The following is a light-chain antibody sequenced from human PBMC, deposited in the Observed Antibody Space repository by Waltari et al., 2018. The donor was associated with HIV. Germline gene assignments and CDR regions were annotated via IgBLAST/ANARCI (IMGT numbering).Light chain of an antibody. J-gene: IGLJ2*01. CDR3: QSYDNNNGI. Sequence: FMLTQPHSVSESPGKPVTISCTRNSGGIASNYVQWYQQRPGSAPTTVIYEHNQRPSGVSDRFSGSIDTSSNSASLTIAGLKTEGEADYYCQSYDNNNGIFGGGTKLTVL. CDR2: EHN. V-gene: IGLV6-57*03. CDR1: SGGIASNY.